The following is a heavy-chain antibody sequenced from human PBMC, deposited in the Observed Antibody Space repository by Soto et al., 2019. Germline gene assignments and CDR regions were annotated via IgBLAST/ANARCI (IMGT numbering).Heavy chain of an antibody. J-gene: IGHJ4*02. Sequence: EVQLVESGGGLLQPGGSLRLSCAASGFTFSNYWMHWVRQAPGKGLVWVSRINSDGSSTIYADSVKGRFTISRDNAKNTRYLQMNSLGVEDTAVYYCVCPYPLGYWGGGSLFTVSS. CDR2: INSDGSST. V-gene: IGHV3-74*01. CDR3: VCPYPLGY. CDR1: GFTFSNYW.